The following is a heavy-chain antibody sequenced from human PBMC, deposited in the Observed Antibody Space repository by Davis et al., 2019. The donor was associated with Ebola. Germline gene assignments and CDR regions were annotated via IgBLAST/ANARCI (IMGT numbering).Heavy chain of an antibody. CDR3: ARYYGSGSYHYYYYGMDV. J-gene: IGHJ6*02. CDR2: ISSSSSYI. V-gene: IGHV3-21*01. D-gene: IGHD3-10*01. Sequence: PGGSLRLSCAASGFTFSSYSMNWVRQAPGKGLEWVSSISSSSSYIYYADSVKGRFTISRDNAKNSLYLQMNSLRAEDTAVYYCARYYGSGSYHYYYYGMDVWGQGTTVTVSS. CDR1: GFTFSSYS.